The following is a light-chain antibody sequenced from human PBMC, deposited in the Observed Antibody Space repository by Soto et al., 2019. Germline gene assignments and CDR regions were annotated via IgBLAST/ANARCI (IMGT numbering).Light chain of an antibody. CDR2: VAS. CDR1: QSINIY. CDR3: QQSFRTPQT. J-gene: IGKJ4*01. Sequence: DIQMTQSPSSLSASVGDSVTITCRASQSINIYLSWYQQKPGKAPKLLINVASTLQGGVPSRFSGSGSGTEFTLAISSLQPEDSATYYCQQSFRTPQTFGGGTKVDIK. V-gene: IGKV1-39*01.